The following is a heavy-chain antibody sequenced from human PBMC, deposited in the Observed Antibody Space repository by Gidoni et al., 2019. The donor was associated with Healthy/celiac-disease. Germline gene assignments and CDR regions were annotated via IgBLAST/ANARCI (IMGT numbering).Heavy chain of an antibody. D-gene: IGHD2-21*01. CDR3: ARALHEGPVIRQD. Sequence: QVQLQQWGAGLLKPSETLSLTCAVYGGSFSGYYWSWIRPPPGKGLERIGEINHSGSTNYNPSLNSRVTISGDTSKNQFSLKLSSVTAADTAVYYCARALHEGPVIRQDWGQGTLVTVSS. CDR2: INHSGST. CDR1: GGSFSGYY. J-gene: IGHJ4*02. V-gene: IGHV4-34*01.